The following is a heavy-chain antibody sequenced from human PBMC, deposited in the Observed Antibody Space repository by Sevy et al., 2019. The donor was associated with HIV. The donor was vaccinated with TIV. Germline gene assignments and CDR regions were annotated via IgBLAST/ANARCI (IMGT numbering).Heavy chain of an antibody. D-gene: IGHD6-13*01. CDR3: AKDGGMAAAGIWGWFDP. Sequence: GGSLRLSCAASGFTFSSYAMSWVRQAPGKGLEWVSAISGSGGSTYYADSVKGRFTISRDNSKNTLYLQMNSLRAEDTAVYYCAKDGGMAAAGIWGWFDPWGQGTLVTVSS. CDR1: GFTFSSYA. CDR2: ISGSGGST. V-gene: IGHV3-23*01. J-gene: IGHJ5*02.